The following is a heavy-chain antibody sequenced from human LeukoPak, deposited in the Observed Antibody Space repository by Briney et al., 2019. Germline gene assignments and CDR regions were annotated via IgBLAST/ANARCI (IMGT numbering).Heavy chain of an antibody. D-gene: IGHD7-27*01. V-gene: IGHV3-48*03. J-gene: IGHJ4*02. Sequence: GSLRLSCAASGFTFSSYEMNWVRQAPGKGLEWVSYISSSGSTIYYADSVKGRFTISRDNAKNSLYLQMNSLRAEDTAVYYRASVNWGSLDYWGQGTLVTVSS. CDR3: ASVNWGSLDY. CDR2: ISSSGSTI. CDR1: GFTFSSYE.